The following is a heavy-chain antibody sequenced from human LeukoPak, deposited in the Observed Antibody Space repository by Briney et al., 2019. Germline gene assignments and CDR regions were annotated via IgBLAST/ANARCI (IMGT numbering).Heavy chain of an antibody. Sequence: GGSLRLSCAASGFTFSSYSMNWVRQAPGKGLEWVSYISSSSSTIYYADSVKGRFTISRDNAKNSLYLQMNSLRAEDTAVHYCARKGYSSMSGYDSSGYLTFDDAFDIWGQGTMVTVSS. V-gene: IGHV3-48*04. CDR3: ARKGYSSMSGYDSSGYLTFDDAFDI. CDR1: GFTFSSYS. CDR2: ISSSSSTI. D-gene: IGHD3-22*01. J-gene: IGHJ3*02.